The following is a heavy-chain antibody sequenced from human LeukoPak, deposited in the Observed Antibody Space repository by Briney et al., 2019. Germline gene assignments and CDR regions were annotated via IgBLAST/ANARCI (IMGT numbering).Heavy chain of an antibody. V-gene: IGHV4-59*01. Sequence: SETLSLTCAVSGGSISSYYWSWIRQPPGKGLEWIGYVYYSGGTDYNPSLKSRVTISVDTSKNQFSLKLNSVTAADTAVYYCARGGYYTLEYYYYMELWGKGTTVTVSS. D-gene: IGHD3-3*01. CDR2: VYYSGGT. CDR3: ARGGYYTLEYYYYMEL. CDR1: GGSISSYY. J-gene: IGHJ6*03.